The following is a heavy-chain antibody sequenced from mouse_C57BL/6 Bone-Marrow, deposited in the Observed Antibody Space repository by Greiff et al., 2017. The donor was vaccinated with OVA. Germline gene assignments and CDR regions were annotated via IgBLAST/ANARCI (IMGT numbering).Heavy chain of an antibody. D-gene: IGHD1-1*01. CDR2: ISSGGSYT. J-gene: IGHJ2*01. V-gene: IGHV5-6*01. Sequence: EVKLVESGGDLVKPGGSLKLSCAASGFTFSSYGMSWVRQTPDKRLEWVATISSGGSYTYYPDSVKGRFTISRDNAKNTLYLQMSRLKSEDTAMYYCARSGSHYYGSSYFDYWGQGTTLTVSS. CDR1: GFTFSSYG. CDR3: ARSGSHYYGSSYFDY.